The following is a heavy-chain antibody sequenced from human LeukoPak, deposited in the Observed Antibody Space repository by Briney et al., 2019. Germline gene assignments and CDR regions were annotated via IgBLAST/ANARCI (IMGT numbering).Heavy chain of an antibody. V-gene: IGHV3-23*01. J-gene: IGHJ4*02. D-gene: IGHD3-10*01. CDR1: GFTFSSYA. CDR3: AKHLWRDLMWFGEGYYFGY. Sequence: PGGSLRLSFAASGFTFSSYAMSWVRQAPGKGLEWVSVISGSDTNTYYADSVKGRFTISRDNSKNTLYLHMNSLRAEDTALYYCAKHLWRDLMWFGEGYYFGYWGQGTLVTVSS. CDR2: ISGSDTNT.